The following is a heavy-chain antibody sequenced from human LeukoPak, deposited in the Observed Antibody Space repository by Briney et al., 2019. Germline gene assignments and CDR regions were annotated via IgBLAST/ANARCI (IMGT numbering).Heavy chain of an antibody. CDR2: ISGSGGST. CDR3: AKDRMTTVIVGWFDP. CDR1: GFTFSSYA. Sequence: GGSLRLSCAASGFTFSSYAMSWVRQAPGKGLEWVSAISGSGGSTYYADSVKGRFTISRDNSMNTLYLQMNSLRAEDTAVHYCAKDRMTTVIVGWFDPWGQGTLVTVSS. D-gene: IGHD4-4*01. J-gene: IGHJ5*02. V-gene: IGHV3-23*01.